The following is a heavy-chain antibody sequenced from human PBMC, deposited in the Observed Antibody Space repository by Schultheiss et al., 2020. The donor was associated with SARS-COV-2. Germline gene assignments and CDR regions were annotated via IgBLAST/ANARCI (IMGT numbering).Heavy chain of an antibody. D-gene: IGHD3-3*01. Sequence: SETLSLTCTVSGGSLTSHYWTWIRQSPGKGLEWIGSIYHSGRTFYNPSLKSRITISVDTSNNQFSLKLSSVTAADTAVYYCARDRGLRFLEWSIYYYYGMDVWGQGTTVTVSS. V-gene: IGHV4-59*11. J-gene: IGHJ6*02. CDR2: IYHSGRT. CDR1: GGSLTSHY. CDR3: ARDRGLRFLEWSIYYYYGMDV.